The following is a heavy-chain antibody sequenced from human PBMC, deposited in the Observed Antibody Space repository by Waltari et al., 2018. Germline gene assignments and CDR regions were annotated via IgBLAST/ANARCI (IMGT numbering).Heavy chain of an antibody. J-gene: IGHJ6*02. V-gene: IGHV1-18*01. CDR2: ISAYNGNT. Sequence: QVQLVQSGAEVKKPGASVKVSCKASGYTFTSYGISWVRQAPGQGLEWMGWISAYNGNTNYAQKPQGRVTMTTDTSTSTAYMELRSLRSDDTAVYYCARDLSGGSYYLRIYYYYYGMDVWGQGTTVTVSS. D-gene: IGHD1-26*01. CDR3: ARDLSGGSYYLRIYYYYYGMDV. CDR1: GYTFTSYG.